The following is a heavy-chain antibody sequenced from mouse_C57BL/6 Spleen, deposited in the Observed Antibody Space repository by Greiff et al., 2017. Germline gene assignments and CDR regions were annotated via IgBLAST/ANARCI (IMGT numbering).Heavy chain of an antibody. CDR1: GFTFSSYT. Sequence: EVKLVESGGGLVKPGGSLKLSCAASGFTFSSYTMSWVRQTPEKRLEWVATISGGGGNTYYPDRVKGRFTISRDNAKNTLYLQMSSLRSEDTALYYCAKSYYYGSSEGKFFDYWGQGTTLTVSS. V-gene: IGHV5-9*01. D-gene: IGHD1-1*01. CDR3: AKSYYYGSSEGKFFDY. J-gene: IGHJ2*01. CDR2: ISGGGGNT.